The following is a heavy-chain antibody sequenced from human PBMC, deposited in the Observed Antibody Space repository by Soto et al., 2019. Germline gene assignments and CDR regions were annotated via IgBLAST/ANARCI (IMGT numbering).Heavy chain of an antibody. CDR1: GGSISSSSYY. D-gene: IGHD3-22*01. Sequence: SETLSLTCTVSGGSISSSSYYWGWIRQPPGKGLEWIGSIYYSGSTYYNPSLKSRVTISVDTSKNQFSLKLSSVTAADTAVYYCARIGYYPLAYWGLGILVTGSS. V-gene: IGHV4-39*01. CDR3: ARIGYYPLAY. J-gene: IGHJ4*02. CDR2: IYYSGST.